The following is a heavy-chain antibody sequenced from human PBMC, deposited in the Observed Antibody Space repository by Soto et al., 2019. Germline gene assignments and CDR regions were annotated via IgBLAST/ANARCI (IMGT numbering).Heavy chain of an antibody. CDR3: AIEGTRRGDDY. Sequence: QVQLVQSGAEVKKPGASVRVSCKASGYTFTSYDINWVRQATGQGLEWMGWMNPNSGNTGYAQKFQGIITMTRNTSISTADMELSSLRSEDTAVYYCAIEGTRRGDDYWGQGTLVTVSS. D-gene: IGHD3-16*01. CDR2: MNPNSGNT. V-gene: IGHV1-8*01. CDR1: GYTFTSYD. J-gene: IGHJ4*02.